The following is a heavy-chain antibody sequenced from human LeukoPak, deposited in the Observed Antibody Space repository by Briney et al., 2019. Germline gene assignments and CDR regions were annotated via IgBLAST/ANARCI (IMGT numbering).Heavy chain of an antibody. D-gene: IGHD3-22*01. V-gene: IGHV4-61*01. CDR1: GGSVSSGSYY. CDR3: AREDASNYYDSSGPNVRPYYFDY. CDR2: IYYSGST. J-gene: IGHJ4*02. Sequence: KASETLSLTCTVSGGSVSSGSYYWSWIRQPPGKGLAWIGYIYYSGSTNYNPSLKSRVTISVDTSKNQFSLKLSSVTAADTAVYYCAREDASNYYDSSGPNVRPYYFDYRGQGTLVTVSS.